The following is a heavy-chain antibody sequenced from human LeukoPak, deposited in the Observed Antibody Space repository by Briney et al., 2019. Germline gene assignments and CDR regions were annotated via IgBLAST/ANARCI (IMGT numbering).Heavy chain of an antibody. D-gene: IGHD3-9*01. V-gene: IGHV3-13*04. Sequence: GGSLRLSCAASGFSFNTYDMHGVRQPTGKGLEWVSGIGTADDTYYPDSVKGRFTISRDNGRKSVYLQMNSLRAGDTAIYYCARSLTPDYDILTGPLTGLTISLDHWGQGILVTVSS. CDR3: ARSLTPDYDILTGPLTGLTISLDH. CDR1: GFSFNTYD. J-gene: IGHJ4*02. CDR2: IGTADDT.